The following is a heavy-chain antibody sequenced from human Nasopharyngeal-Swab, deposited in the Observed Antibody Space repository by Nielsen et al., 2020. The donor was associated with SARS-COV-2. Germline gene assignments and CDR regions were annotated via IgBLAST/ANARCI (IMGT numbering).Heavy chain of an antibody. CDR3: ARHPYPVGWFDP. CDR2: IYHSGST. J-gene: IGHJ5*02. D-gene: IGHD3-10*01. V-gene: IGHV4-4*02. CDR1: GGSISRSNW. Sequence: SETLSLTCAVSGGSISRSNWWSWVRQPPGKGLEWIGEIYHSGSTNYNPSLKSRVTISVDTSKNQFSLKLSSVTAADTAVYYCARHPYPVGWFDPWGQGTLITVSP.